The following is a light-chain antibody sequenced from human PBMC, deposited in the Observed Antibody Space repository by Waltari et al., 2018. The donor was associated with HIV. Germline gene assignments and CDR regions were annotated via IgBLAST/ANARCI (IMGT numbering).Light chain of an antibody. CDR2: DGS. CDR3: QQRSQWPLT. J-gene: IGKJ2*01. V-gene: IGKV3-11*01. Sequence: EIVLTQSPVTLSLSPGERATLSWRASQGISDFLVWYQQKPRQAPTHVTYDGSIRAPGIAALVRGNASGTDFTLTINRLEPEDCAVYYWQQRSQWPLTFGQGTRLDI. CDR1: QGISDF.